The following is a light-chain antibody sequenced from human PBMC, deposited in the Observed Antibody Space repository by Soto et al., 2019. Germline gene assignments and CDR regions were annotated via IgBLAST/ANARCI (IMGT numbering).Light chain of an antibody. V-gene: IGKV3D-15*01. CDR2: GVY. J-gene: IGKJ4*01. CDR1: QSVSSN. Sequence: EIVMTQSPTILSVSPGERATLSCRASQSVSSNLAWYQQKPGQAPRLLIYGVYTRAPGIPARFSGSGSGTEFTLTISSLQSEDFAVYYCQQRSNWPPALSFGGGTKVEI. CDR3: QQRSNWPPALS.